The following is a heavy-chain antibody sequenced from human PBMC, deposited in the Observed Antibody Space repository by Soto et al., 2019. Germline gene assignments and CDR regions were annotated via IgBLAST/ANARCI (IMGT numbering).Heavy chain of an antibody. CDR1: GFTFSNAW. J-gene: IGHJ1*01. CDR3: TTALRSTYYYDSSGYSSGDEYFQH. Sequence: GGSLRLSCAASGFTFSNAWMNWVRQAPGKGLEWVGRIKSKTDGGTTDYAAPVKGRLTISRDDSKNTLYLQMNSLKTEDTAVYYCTTALRSTYYYDSSGYSSGDEYFQHWGQGTLVTVSS. CDR2: IKSKTDGGTT. D-gene: IGHD3-22*01. V-gene: IGHV3-15*07.